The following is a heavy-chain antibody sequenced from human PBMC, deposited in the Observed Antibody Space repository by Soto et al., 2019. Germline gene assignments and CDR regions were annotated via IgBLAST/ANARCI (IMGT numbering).Heavy chain of an antibody. Sequence: QEQLVESGGGVIEPGRSLRLSGAASGFTFSRYAVHWVRKAPGKGLQWVSSISFDGRNQYYVDSVKGRFTISRDNSKNTLYLEVDSLRAEDTALYYCAKDRRVGNGYNFGFDCWGQGTLVTVSS. J-gene: IGHJ4*02. CDR2: ISFDGRNQ. CDR3: AKDRRVGNGYNFGFDC. D-gene: IGHD5-12*01. V-gene: IGHV3-30*04. CDR1: GFTFSRYA.